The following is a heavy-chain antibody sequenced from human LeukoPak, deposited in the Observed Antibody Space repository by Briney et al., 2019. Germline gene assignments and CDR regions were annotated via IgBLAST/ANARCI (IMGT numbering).Heavy chain of an antibody. CDR3: AKGYSSGCPLALCYYYYYMDV. Sequence: GGSLRLSCAASGFTFSSYWMSWVRQAPGKGLEWVANIKQDGSEKYYVDSVKGRFTISRDNSKNTLYLQMNSLRAEDTAVYYCAKGYSSGCPLALCYYYYYMDVWGKGTTVTVSS. J-gene: IGHJ6*03. CDR1: GFTFSSYW. D-gene: IGHD6-19*01. CDR2: IKQDGSEK. V-gene: IGHV3-7*03.